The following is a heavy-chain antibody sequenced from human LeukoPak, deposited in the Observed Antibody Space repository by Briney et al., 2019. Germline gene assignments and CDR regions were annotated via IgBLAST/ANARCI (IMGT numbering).Heavy chain of an antibody. V-gene: IGHV3-7*01. J-gene: IGHJ4*02. CDR2: IKQDGSEK. CDR1: GFTFSSYW. CDR3: ARGGSYYDSSGYYRAAEIDY. D-gene: IGHD3-22*01. Sequence: GGSLRPSCAASGFTFSSYWMSWVRQAPGKGLEWVANIKQDGSEKYYVDSVKGRFTISRDNAKNSLYLQMNSLRAEDTAVYYCARGGSYYDSSGYYRAAEIDYWGQGTLVTVSS.